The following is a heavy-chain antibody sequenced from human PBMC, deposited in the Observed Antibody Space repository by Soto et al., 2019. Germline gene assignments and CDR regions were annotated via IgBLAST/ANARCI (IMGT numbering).Heavy chain of an antibody. CDR3: ARGGIPTQNWFDP. V-gene: IGHV4-59*11. D-gene: IGHD2-2*02. CDR2: FKYGGSP. Sequence: SETLSLTCSVSGVSITSHFWNWIRQPPGKGLEWIAYFKYGGSPSYNPSLQSRVTVSSDTLRDQFSLKLNSVTAADTAVYYCARGGIPTQNWFDPWGPGTLVTVS. J-gene: IGHJ5*02. CDR1: GVSITSHF.